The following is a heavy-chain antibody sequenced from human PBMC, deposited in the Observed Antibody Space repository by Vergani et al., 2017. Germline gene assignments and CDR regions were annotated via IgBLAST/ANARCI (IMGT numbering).Heavy chain of an antibody. V-gene: IGHV1-46*01. CDR2: INPSGGHT. D-gene: IGHD4-17*01. CDR1: GYTFSNYY. CDR3: ATPQTVTTGGMEG. Sequence: QVQVVPSGAAVKKSGASVKVSCKPSGYTFSNYYMPWVRQAPGQGLEWMGIINPSGGHTNYAQKFQGRVTITRDTSTSTVYMELSSLRSEDTAIYYCATPQTVTTGGMEGGGQGTTVIVSS. J-gene: IGHJ6*02.